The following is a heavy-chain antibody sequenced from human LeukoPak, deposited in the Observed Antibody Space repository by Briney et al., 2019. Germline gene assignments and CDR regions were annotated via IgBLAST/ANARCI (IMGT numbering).Heavy chain of an antibody. Sequence: ASVKVSCKASGYTFTSYAMHWVRQAPGQRLEWMGWINAGNGNTKYSQKFQGRVAITRDTSASTAYMELSSLRSEDTAVYYCARSDIVVVVAATGWFDPWGQGTLVTVSS. J-gene: IGHJ5*02. CDR1: GYTFTSYA. V-gene: IGHV1-3*01. CDR3: ARSDIVVVVAATGWFDP. D-gene: IGHD2-15*01. CDR2: INAGNGNT.